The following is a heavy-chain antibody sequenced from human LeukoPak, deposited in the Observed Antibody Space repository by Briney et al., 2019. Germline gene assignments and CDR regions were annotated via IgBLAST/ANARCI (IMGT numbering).Heavy chain of an antibody. CDR1: GYSFTNYW. V-gene: IGHV5-51*01. J-gene: IGHJ3*02. D-gene: IGHD6-19*01. CDR2: IYPGDSDT. Sequence: HGASLKISCKGSGYSFTNYWIGWVRQMSGKGLEWMGIIYPGDSDTRYSPSFQGQVTISADKSIITAYLQWSSLKASDTAMYYCARTGYSSGWYGSFDIWGQGTLVTVSS. CDR3: ARTGYSSGWYGSFDI.